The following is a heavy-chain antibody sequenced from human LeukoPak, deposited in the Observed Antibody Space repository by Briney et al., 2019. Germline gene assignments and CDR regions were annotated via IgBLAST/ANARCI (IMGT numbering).Heavy chain of an antibody. V-gene: IGHV3-30-3*01. CDR2: ISYDGNNE. J-gene: IGHJ4*02. CDR3: AREGGYSYGNFDY. Sequence: AGGSLRLSCAASRFTFSSNAMHWVRQAPGKGLERVAVISYDGNNEFYADSVKGRFTISRDNSKNTLYLQMNILRAEDTAVYYCAREGGYSYGNFDYWGQGTLVAVSS. D-gene: IGHD5-18*01. CDR1: RFTFSSNA.